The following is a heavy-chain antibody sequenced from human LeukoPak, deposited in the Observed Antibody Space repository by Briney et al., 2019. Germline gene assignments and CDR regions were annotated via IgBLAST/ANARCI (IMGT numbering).Heavy chain of an antibody. Sequence: PGGSLRLSCAASGFTFSMHWVRQAPGKGLEWVAYIQYDGSNEQYADSVKGRFSISRDSSKNILYLQMNSLRAGDTAVYYCAKDRCSNGIGCYYYYMDVWGKGTTVTISS. V-gene: IGHV3-30*02. CDR1: GFTFS. J-gene: IGHJ6*03. D-gene: IGHD2-8*01. CDR2: IQYDGSNE. CDR3: AKDRCSNGIGCYYYYMDV.